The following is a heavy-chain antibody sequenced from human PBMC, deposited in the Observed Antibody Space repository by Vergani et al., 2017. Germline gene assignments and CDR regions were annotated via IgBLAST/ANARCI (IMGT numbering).Heavy chain of an antibody. CDR1: GGSISSYY. Sequence: QVQLQESGPGLVKPSQTLSLTCTVSGGSISSYYWSWIRQPPGKGLEWIGYIYYSGSTNYNPSLKSRVTISVDTSKNQFSLKLSSVTAADTAVYYCARDGQQWLPPDIWGQGTMVTVSS. CDR3: ARDGQQWLPPDI. CDR2: IYYSGST. J-gene: IGHJ3*02. D-gene: IGHD6-19*01. V-gene: IGHV4-59*01.